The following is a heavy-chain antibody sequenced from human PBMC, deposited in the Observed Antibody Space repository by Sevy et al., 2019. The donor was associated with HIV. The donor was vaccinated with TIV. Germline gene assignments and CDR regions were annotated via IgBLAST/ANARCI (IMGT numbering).Heavy chain of an antibody. CDR2: IKPDGSEK. J-gene: IGHJ4*02. CDR1: GFSFSNYW. CDR3: ARAAYYCSTTSCYIDY. Sequence: GGSLRLSCVASGFSFSNYWMTWVRQAPGKGLEWVANIKPDGSEKYYVDSVKGRFSLSRDNAKNSLYLQMNSLRVEDTAVYYCARAAYYCSTTSCYIDYWGQGTLVTVSS. V-gene: IGHV3-7*04. D-gene: IGHD2-2*02.